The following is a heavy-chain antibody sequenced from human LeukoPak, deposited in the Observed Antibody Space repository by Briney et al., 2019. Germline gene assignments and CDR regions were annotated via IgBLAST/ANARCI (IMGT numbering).Heavy chain of an antibody. J-gene: IGHJ3*02. V-gene: IGHV4-4*07. D-gene: IGHD3-16*02. CDR3: AGVITFGGVITSPLDAFDI. CDR1: GGSISSYY. CDR2: IYTSGST. Sequence: SETLSLTCTVSGGSISSYYWSWIRQPAGKGLEWIGRIYTSGSTNYNPSLKSRVTMSVDTSKNQFSLKLSSVTAADTAVYYCAGVITFGGVITSPLDAFDIWGQGTMVTVSS.